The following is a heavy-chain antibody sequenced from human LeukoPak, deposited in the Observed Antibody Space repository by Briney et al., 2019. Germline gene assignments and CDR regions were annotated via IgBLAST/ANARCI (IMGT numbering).Heavy chain of an antibody. D-gene: IGHD6-13*01. J-gene: IGHJ4*02. Sequence: PGGSLRLSCAASGFTVSNNYMSWVRQAPGKGLEWVSLIRGDDSTHYTDSVKGRFTISRDSSKNTLYLQMNSLRAEDTAVYFCAREAGYSTTWYAYYFDYWGPGALVTVSS. CDR1: GFTVSNNY. CDR3: AREAGYSTTWYAYYFDY. CDR2: IRGDDST. V-gene: IGHV3-53*01.